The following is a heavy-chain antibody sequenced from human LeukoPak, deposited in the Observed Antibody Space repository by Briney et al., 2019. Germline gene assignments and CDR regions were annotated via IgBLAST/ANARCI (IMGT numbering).Heavy chain of an antibody. D-gene: IGHD6-19*01. J-gene: IGHJ2*01. CDR2: IIPIFGTA. CDR3: ARLFGDAVAGRVSAWYFDL. CDR1: AGTFSSYA. V-gene: IGHV1-69*01. Sequence: SVKVSCKASAGTFSSYAISWVRQAPGQGLEWMGGIIPIFGTANYAQKFQGRVTITADESTSTAYMELSSLRSEDTAVYYCARLFGDAVAGRVSAWYFDLWGRGTLVTVFS.